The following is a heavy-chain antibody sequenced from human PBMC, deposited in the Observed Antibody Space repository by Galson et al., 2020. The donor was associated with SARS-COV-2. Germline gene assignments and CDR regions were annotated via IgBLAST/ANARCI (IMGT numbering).Heavy chain of an antibody. CDR1: GFTFSSYG. D-gene: IGHD4-4*01. Sequence: GGSLRLSCAASGFTFSSYGMHWVRQAPGKGLEWVAVISYDGSNKYYADSVKGRFTISRDNSKNTLYLQMNSLRAEDTAVYYCAKTKYSNYEESSSLYYYYGMDVWGQGTTVTVSS. CDR3: AKTKYSNYEESSSLYYYYGMDV. CDR2: ISYDGSNK. V-gene: IGHV3-30*18. J-gene: IGHJ6*02.